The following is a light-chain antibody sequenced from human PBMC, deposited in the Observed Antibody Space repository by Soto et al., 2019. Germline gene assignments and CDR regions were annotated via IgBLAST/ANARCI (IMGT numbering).Light chain of an antibody. J-gene: IGKJ5*01. CDR3: QQSYSTPIT. Sequence: IQMTQTQASLSSSVGYRFTITCRASKSISSYLNWYQQKPGKAPKLLIYAASSLQSGVPSRFSGSGSGTDFTLTISSLQPEDFATYYCQQSYSTPITFGQGTRLEI. CDR2: AAS. V-gene: IGKV1-39*01. CDR1: KSISSY.